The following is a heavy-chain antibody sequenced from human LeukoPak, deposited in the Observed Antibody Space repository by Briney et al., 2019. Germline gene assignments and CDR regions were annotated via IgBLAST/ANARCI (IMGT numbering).Heavy chain of an antibody. V-gene: IGHV5-51*01. J-gene: IGHJ4*02. D-gene: IGHD2-2*01. CDR1: GYRFTSYW. Sequence: GESLKISCKGSGYRFTSYWIGWVRQMPGKGLEWMGIIYPGDSDTRYSPSFQGQVTISADKSISTAYLQWSSLKASDTAMYYCARTQRYCSSTSCPLGYWGQGTLVTVSS. CDR2: IYPGDSDT. CDR3: ARTQRYCSSTSCPLGY.